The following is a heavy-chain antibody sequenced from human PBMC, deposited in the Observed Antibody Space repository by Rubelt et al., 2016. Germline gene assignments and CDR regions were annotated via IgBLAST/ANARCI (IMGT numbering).Heavy chain of an antibody. CDR3: ARLGSNYDFWSGYI. CDR2: IVDNGGTT. V-gene: IGHV3-64D*09. D-gene: IGHD3-3*01. J-gene: IGHJ4*02. Sequence: SRGGLVQPGGSLRVSCAASGFTFSRYAMNWVRQAPGKGLEYVSAIVDNGGTTYYADSVKGRFTISRDNSKNTLYLQMSSLRAEDTAMYYCARLGSNYDFWSGYIWGQGTLVTVSS. CDR1: GFTFSRYA.